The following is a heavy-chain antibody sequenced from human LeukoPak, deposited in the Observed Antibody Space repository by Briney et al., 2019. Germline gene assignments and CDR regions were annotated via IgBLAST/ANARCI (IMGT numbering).Heavy chain of an antibody. CDR1: GYSISTGYY. CDR3: VRDRSSGWYVVDY. D-gene: IGHD6-19*01. J-gene: IGHJ4*02. V-gene: IGHV4-38-2*02. CDR2: FYHGGST. Sequence: PSETLSFTCTVSGYSISTGYYWDWIRQPPGKGLEWIGTFYHGGSTYYNPSLKSRVTISVDTSKNQFSLNLTSVTAADTAVYYCVRDRSSGWYVVDYWGQGTLVTVSS.